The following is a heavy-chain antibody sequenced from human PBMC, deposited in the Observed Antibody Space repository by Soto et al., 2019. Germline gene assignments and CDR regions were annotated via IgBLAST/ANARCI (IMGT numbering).Heavy chain of an antibody. CDR3: AKGVGGYYYYGMDV. D-gene: IGHD3-16*01. Sequence: GWSLRLSCAASGFTFSSYAMSWVRQAPGKGLEWVSAISGSGGSTYYADSVKGRFTISRDNSKNTLYLQMNSLRAEDTAVYYCAKGVGGYYYYGMDVWGQGTTVTVSS. J-gene: IGHJ6*02. CDR1: GFTFSSYA. CDR2: ISGSGGST. V-gene: IGHV3-23*01.